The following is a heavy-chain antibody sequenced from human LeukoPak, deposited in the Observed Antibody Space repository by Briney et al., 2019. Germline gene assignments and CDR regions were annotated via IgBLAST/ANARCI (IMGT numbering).Heavy chain of an antibody. Sequence: GSLRLSCAASGFTFSSYWMSWVRQAPGKGLEWVANIKQDGSEKYYVDSVKGRFTISRDNAKNSLYLQMNSLRAEDTAVYYCARVDSSSYNWFDPWGQGTLVTVSS. V-gene: IGHV3-7*01. J-gene: IGHJ5*02. D-gene: IGHD6-13*01. CDR3: ARVDSSSYNWFDP. CDR2: IKQDGSEK. CDR1: GFTFSSYW.